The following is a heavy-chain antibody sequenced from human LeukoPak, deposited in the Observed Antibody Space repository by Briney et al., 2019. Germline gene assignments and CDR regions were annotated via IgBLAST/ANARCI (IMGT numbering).Heavy chain of an antibody. CDR2: ISSSSSYI. CDR1: GFTFSSYS. J-gene: IGHJ4*02. Sequence: GGSLRLSCAASGFTFSSYSMNWVRQAPGKGLEWVSSISSSSSYIYYADSVKGRFTISRDNAKNSLYLQMNSLRAEDTAVYYCARVGSRDVRGWLDYWGQGTLVTVSS. CDR3: ARVGSRDVRGWLDY. D-gene: IGHD6-19*01. V-gene: IGHV3-21*01.